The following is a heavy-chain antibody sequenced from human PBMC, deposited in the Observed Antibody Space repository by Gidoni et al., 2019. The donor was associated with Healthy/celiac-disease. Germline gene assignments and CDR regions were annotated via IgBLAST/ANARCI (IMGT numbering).Heavy chain of an antibody. CDR2: IKSKTEGGTT. V-gene: IGHV3-15*01. Sequence: EVQLVESGGGLVKPGGSLRLSCAASAFTFSNAWMSWVRQAPGKGLEWVGRIKSKTEGGTTDYAAPVKGRFTISRDDTKNTLYLQMNSLKTEDTAVYYCTTSIVGATEEYYFDYWGQGTLVTVSS. D-gene: IGHD1-26*01. J-gene: IGHJ4*02. CDR3: TTSIVGATEEYYFDY. CDR1: AFTFSNAW.